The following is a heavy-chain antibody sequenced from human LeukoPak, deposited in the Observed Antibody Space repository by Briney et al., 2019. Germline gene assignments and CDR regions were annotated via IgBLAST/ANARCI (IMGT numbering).Heavy chain of an antibody. CDR2: INWNGGST. CDR1: GFTFDDYG. D-gene: IGHD3-22*01. V-gene: IGHV3-20*04. J-gene: IGHJ5*02. CDR3: ARRDDSSGSTNWFDP. Sequence: GGSLRLSCAPSGFTFDDYGMSWVRQAPGKGLEWVSGINWNGGSTGYADSVKGRFTISRDNAKNSLYLQMNSLRAEDTALYYCARRDDSSGSTNWFDPWGQGTLVTVSS.